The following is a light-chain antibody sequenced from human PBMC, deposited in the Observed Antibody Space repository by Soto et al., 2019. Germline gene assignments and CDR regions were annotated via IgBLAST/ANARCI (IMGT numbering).Light chain of an antibody. J-gene: IGLJ2*01. Sequence: QSVLTQPPSASGTPGQRVAISCSGTRSNIGSNPVNWFQQLPGTAPKLLIYGSDQRPSGVPDRFSGSKSGTSASLAISGLQSEDEADYYCAAWDDSLIGPVFGGGTKVTVL. CDR3: AAWDDSLIGPV. CDR1: RSNIGSNP. CDR2: GSD. V-gene: IGLV1-44*01.